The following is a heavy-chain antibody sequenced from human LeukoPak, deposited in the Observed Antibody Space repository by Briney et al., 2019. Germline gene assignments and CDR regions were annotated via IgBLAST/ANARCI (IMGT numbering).Heavy chain of an antibody. CDR3: ARHXXDAXXFDX. Sequence: ASVKVSCKASGYTFTGYYMHWVRQAPGQGLEWMGWINPNSGGTNYAQKFQGRVTMTRDTSISTAYMELSRLRSGDTAVYYCARHXXDAXXFDXWGQGTLVTVSS. J-gene: IGHJ4*02. CDR1: GYTFTGYY. CDR2: INPNSGGT. V-gene: IGHV1-2*02.